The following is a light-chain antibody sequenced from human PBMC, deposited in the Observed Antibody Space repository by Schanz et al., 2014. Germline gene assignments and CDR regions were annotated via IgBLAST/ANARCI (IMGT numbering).Light chain of an antibody. CDR1: SSDVGGYNY. J-gene: IGLJ3*02. CDR2: DVT. CDR3: VAWDDSLNGPV. V-gene: IGLV2-14*01. Sequence: QSALTQPASVSGSPGQSITISCTGTSSDVGGYNYVSWYQQHPGKAPKLMIYDVTNRPSGVSNRFSGSKSGNTASLTISGLQAEDEADYYCVAWDDSLNGPVFGGGTKLTVL.